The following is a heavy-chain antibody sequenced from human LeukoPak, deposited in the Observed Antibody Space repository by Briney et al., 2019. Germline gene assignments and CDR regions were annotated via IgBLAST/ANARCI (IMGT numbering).Heavy chain of an antibody. J-gene: IGHJ4*02. Sequence: SETLSLTCTVSSGSINSYYWGWVRQPPGKGLEWIGRIYTTGTTHYNPSLKSRLTMSIDTSTNQFSLNLRSVTAADTAVYYCGRQGYTPSYYFLDFWSQGILVAVS. CDR1: SGSINSYY. V-gene: IGHV4-4*07. D-gene: IGHD1-26*01. CDR3: GRQGYTPSYYFLDF. CDR2: IYTTGTT.